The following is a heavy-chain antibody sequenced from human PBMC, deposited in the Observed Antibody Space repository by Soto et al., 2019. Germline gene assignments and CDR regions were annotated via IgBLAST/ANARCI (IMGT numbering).Heavy chain of an antibody. V-gene: IGHV3-30*03. CDR3: AREEIPPDY. CDR2: ISYDGSNK. Sequence: GGSPRLSCAASGFTFSSYGMHWVRQAPGKGLEWVAVISYDGSNKYYADSVKGRFTISRDNSKNTLYLQMNSLRAEDTAVYYCAREEIPPDYWGQGTLVTVSS. CDR1: GFTFSSYG. J-gene: IGHJ4*02.